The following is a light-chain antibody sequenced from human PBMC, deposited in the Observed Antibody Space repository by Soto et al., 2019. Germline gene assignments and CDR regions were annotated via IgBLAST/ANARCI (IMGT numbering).Light chain of an antibody. V-gene: IGLV2-14*01. CDR2: EVS. CDR3: CSRTSSSIYV. CDR1: SSDVGGNNY. J-gene: IGLJ1*01. Sequence: QSALTQPASVSGSPGQSITISCIGTSSDVGGNNYVSWYQHHPGKAPKLMISEVSNRPSGVSNRFSGSKSGNTASLTISGLQAEDEADYYCCSRTSSSIYVFGTGTKLTV.